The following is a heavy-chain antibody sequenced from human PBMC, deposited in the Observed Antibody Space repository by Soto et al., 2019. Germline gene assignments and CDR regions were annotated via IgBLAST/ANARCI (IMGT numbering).Heavy chain of an antibody. Sequence: PGGSLRLSCAASGLTVSRNYMSWVRQAPGKGLEWVSVLYSGGITYYSDSVKGRFTISRDNSKNTLYLQMNSLRAEDTAVYYCASENDFSTSYYYYAMDVWGQGTTVTVSS. CDR2: LYSGGIT. CDR1: GLTVSRNY. CDR3: ASENDFSTSYYYYAMDV. J-gene: IGHJ6*02. V-gene: IGHV3-53*01. D-gene: IGHD4-4*01.